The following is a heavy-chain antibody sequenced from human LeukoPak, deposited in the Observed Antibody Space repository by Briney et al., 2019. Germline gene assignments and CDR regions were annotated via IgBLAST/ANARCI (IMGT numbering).Heavy chain of an antibody. CDR1: GGSISSGGYY. D-gene: IGHD4-17*01. Sequence: PPQTLSLTCTVSGGSISSGGYYWSWIRQHPEKGLEWIGYLYSIGSTYYNPSLKSRVTISVDTSKNQVSLKMSSVTAADTAVYYCARDSSGDYWYFGLWGRGTLVTVSS. CDR3: ARDSSGDYWYFGL. J-gene: IGHJ2*01. CDR2: LYSIGST. V-gene: IGHV4-31*03.